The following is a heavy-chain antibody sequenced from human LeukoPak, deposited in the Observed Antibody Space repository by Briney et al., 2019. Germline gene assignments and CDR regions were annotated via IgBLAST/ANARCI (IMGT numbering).Heavy chain of an antibody. CDR1: GFTVSSNY. D-gene: IGHD6-25*01. CDR2: IYSGGST. CDR3: ARDEIPSGT. V-gene: IGHV3-66*01. J-gene: IGHJ3*01. Sequence: GGSLRLSCAASGFTVSSNYMSWVRQAPGKGLEWVSVIYSGGSTYYADSVKGRFTISRDNSRSTVDLQMNSLRVEDTGIYYCARDEIPSGTWGQGTMVIVSS.